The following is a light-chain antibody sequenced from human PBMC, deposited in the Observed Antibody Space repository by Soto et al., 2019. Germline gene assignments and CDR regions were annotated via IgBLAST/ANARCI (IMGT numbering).Light chain of an antibody. CDR2: KAT. J-gene: IGKJ1*01. CDR1: QRIDTW. V-gene: IGKV1-5*03. CDR3: QEYETFSPWT. Sequence: DIQMTQSPSIVSASVGDRVTITCRASQRIDTWLPWYQQKPGTAPKLLIYKATTLQSGVPSRFSGSGSGTEFTLAISRLEPDEFATYYCQEYETFSPWTFGQGTKVEVK.